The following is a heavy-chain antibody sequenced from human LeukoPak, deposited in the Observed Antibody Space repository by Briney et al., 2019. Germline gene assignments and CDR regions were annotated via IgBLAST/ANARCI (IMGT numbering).Heavy chain of an antibody. CDR3: ASTIFGVVITAGYGMDV. CDR1: GYTLTDYH. J-gene: IGHJ6*02. V-gene: IGHV1-2*06. D-gene: IGHD3-3*01. CDR2: INPNSGGT. Sequence: GASVKVSCKASGYTLTDYHMHWVRQAPGQGLEWMGRINPNSGGTNYAQKFQGRVTMTRDTSISTAYMELSRLRSDDTAVYYCASTIFGVVITAGYGMDVWGQGTTVTVSS.